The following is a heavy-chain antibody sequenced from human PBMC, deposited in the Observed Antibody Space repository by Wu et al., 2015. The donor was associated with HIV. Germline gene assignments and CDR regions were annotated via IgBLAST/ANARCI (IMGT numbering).Heavy chain of an antibody. D-gene: IGHD5-18*01. J-gene: IGHJ3*02. CDR2: IIPIFGTA. V-gene: IGHV1-69*12. CDR3: ARDRNGYSYGRDAFDI. CDR1: GGTFSSYA. Sequence: QVQLVQSGAEVKKPGSSVKVSCKASGGTFSSYAISWVRQAPGQGLEWMGGIIPIFGTANYAQKFQGRVTITADESTSTAYMELSSLRSEDTAVYYCARDRNGYSYGRDAFDIWGQGDNGHRLF.